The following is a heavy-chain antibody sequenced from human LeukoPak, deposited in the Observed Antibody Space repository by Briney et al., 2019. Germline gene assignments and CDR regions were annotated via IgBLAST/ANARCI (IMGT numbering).Heavy chain of an antibody. J-gene: IGHJ1*01. CDR1: GFTFSNFA. Sequence: GGSLRLSCLASGFTFSNFAMHWVRQGPGKGPEYVSGISRTGGGTYYADSVQGRFTISRDNSKNTLYLQMSSLRPEDTAVYYCVYQVMGAVEWGQGTLATVSS. V-gene: IGHV3-64D*09. CDR2: ISRTGGGT. CDR3: VYQVMGAVE. D-gene: IGHD1-26*01.